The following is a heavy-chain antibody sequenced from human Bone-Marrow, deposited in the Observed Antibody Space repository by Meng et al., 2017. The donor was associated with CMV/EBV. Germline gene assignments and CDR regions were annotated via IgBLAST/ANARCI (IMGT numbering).Heavy chain of an antibody. CDR1: GFTFSSYG. J-gene: IGHJ4*02. CDR2: IWYDGSNK. CDR3: AKDGGYCSSTSCYTDDYYFDY. D-gene: IGHD2-2*02. V-gene: IGHV3-33*06. Sequence: GESLKISCAASGFTFSSYGMHWVRQAPGKGLEWVAVIWYDGSNKYYADSVKGRFTISRDNSKNTLYLQMNSQRAEDTAVYYCAKDGGYCSSTSCYTDDYYFDYWGQGTLVTVAS.